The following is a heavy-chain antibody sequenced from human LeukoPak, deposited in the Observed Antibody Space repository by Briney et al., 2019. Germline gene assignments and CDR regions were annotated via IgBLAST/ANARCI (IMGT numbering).Heavy chain of an antibody. V-gene: IGHV4-39*01. J-gene: IGHJ4*02. D-gene: IGHD1-26*01. CDR1: GGSIRSSSYY. CDR2: IYYSGST. Sequence: SETLSLTCTVSGGSIRSSSYYWGWIRQPPGKGLEWIGSIYYSGSTYYNPSLKSRATISVDTSKNQFSLKLSSVTAADTAVYYCARLSRIVGATGGGYFDYWGQGTLVTVSS. CDR3: ARLSRIVGATGGGYFDY.